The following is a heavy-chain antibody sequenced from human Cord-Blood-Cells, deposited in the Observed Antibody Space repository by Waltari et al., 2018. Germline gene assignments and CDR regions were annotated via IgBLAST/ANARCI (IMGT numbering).Heavy chain of an antibody. CDR2: ISAYNGNS. J-gene: IGHJ4*02. D-gene: IGHD3-10*01. CDR1: GFPFPSYG. V-gene: IGHV1-18*01. CDR3: ARLYGSGSYYIYPFDY. Sequence: QVQLVQSGAEVKKPGASVKVSCKASGFPFPSYGVSWVRQATGQGLEWKGWISAYNGNSNYAQMLQGRVTMTTDTSTSTAYTELRSLRSDDTAVDYCARLYGSGSYYIYPFDYWGQGTLVTVSS.